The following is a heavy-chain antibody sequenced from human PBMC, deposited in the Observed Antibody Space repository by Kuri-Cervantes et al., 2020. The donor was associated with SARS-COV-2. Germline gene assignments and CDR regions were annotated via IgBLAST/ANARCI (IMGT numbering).Heavy chain of an antibody. CDR1: GFAVSSYY. V-gene: IGHV3-66*02. Sequence: GGSLRLSCAASGFAVSSYYMTWVRQPPGLGLEWVSVMYNGGATHYADSVKGRFTISRDTSKNTFYPQMTSLRSEDTAVYYCARSYFLDVWGKGTTVTVSS. CDR3: ARSYFLDV. CDR2: MYNGGAT. D-gene: IGHD3-10*01. J-gene: IGHJ6*04.